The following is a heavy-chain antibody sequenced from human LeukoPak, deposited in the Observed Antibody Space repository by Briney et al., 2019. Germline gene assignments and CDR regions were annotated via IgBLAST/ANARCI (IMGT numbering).Heavy chain of an antibody. CDR2: VSGSGGST. V-gene: IGHV3-23*01. Sequence: GGSLRLSCAASGFTFSSYAMSWVRQAPGKGLEWVSAVSGSGGSTYYAGSVKGRFTISRDNSKNTLYLQMNSLRAEDTAVYYCAKDLEGATGVDYWGQGTPVTVSS. CDR3: AKDLEGATGVDY. J-gene: IGHJ4*02. D-gene: IGHD1-26*01. CDR1: GFTFSSYA.